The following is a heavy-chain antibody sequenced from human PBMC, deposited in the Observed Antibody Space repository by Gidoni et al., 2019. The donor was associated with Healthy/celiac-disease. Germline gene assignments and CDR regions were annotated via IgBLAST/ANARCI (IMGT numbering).Heavy chain of an antibody. D-gene: IGHD3-10*01. CDR1: GFTFRDYY. J-gene: IGHJ4*02. V-gene: IGHV3-11*01. CDR3: ARDKYGSGSYYPPYYFDY. Sequence: QVQLVESGGGLVKPGGSLRRSWAASGFTFRDYYMSWIRQAPGKGLEWVSYISSSVSPIYYADSVTGRFPISRDNAKNSLYLQMTSLRAEDTAVYYCARDKYGSGSYYPPYYFDYWGQGTLVTVSS. CDR2: ISSSVSPI.